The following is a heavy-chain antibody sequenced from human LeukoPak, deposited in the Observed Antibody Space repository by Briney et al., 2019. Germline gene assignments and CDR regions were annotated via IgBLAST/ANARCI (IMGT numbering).Heavy chain of an antibody. V-gene: IGHV4-59*01. Sequence: SETLSLTCTVSGGSLSNYYWSWIRQPPGKGLEWIGYMYYRGRSNYNPSLKSRVTILVDTSKNQFSLRLTSVTAADTAVYFCARNSPPVYDSSDSDSFDYSYFYMDVWGKGTTVTVSS. CDR3: ARNSPPVYDSSDSDSFDYSYFYMDV. CDR1: GGSLSNYY. CDR2: MYYRGRS. D-gene: IGHD3-22*01. J-gene: IGHJ6*03.